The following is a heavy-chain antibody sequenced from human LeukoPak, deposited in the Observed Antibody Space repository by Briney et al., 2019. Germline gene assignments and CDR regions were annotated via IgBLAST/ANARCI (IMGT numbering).Heavy chain of an antibody. CDR2: IYYSGST. CDR1: GFTFSSYW. V-gene: IGHV4-59*01. D-gene: IGHD3-10*01. Sequence: PGGSLRLSCAASGFTFSSYWMSWVRQAPEKGLEWIGYIYYSGSTNYNPSLKSRVTISVDTSKNQFSLKLSSVTAADTAVYYCASSYGSGSYNNEWGQGTLVTVSS. J-gene: IGHJ4*02. CDR3: ASSYGSGSYNNE.